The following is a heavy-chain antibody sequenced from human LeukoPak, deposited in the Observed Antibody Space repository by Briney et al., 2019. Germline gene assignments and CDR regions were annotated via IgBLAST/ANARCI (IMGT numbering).Heavy chain of an antibody. V-gene: IGHV3-30-3*01. J-gene: IGHJ4*02. Sequence: PGRSLRLSCAASGFNFSGYAMHWVRQAPGKGLEWVAATSYDGANKYYTDSVKGRSTISRDNSKNTLYVQMNSLRAEDTAVYYCARDRARDDGYFDWLSCFLDYWGQGTLVSISS. CDR3: ARDRARDDGYFDWLSCFLDY. CDR2: TSYDGANK. CDR1: GFNFSGYA. D-gene: IGHD3-9*01.